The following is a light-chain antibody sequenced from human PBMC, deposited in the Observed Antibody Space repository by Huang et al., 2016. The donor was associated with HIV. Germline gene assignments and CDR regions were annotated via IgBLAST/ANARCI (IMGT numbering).Light chain of an antibody. V-gene: IGKV3-11*02. CDR3: QQRSNWPPIT. Sequence: EIVLTQSPATLSLSPGEKATLSCRASQSVSTYLAWYQQKPGQAPRLLIYDASNRATGSPARFSGSGSGRDFTLTISSLEPEDFAVYYCQQRSNWPPITFGQGTRLEI. CDR1: QSVSTY. CDR2: DAS. J-gene: IGKJ5*01.